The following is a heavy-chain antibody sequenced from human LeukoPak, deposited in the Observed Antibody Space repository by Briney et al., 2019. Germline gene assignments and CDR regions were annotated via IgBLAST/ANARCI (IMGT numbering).Heavy chain of an antibody. CDR2: IYSDGRT. Sequence: PGGSLRLSCEASGFTVSSNYMSWVRQAPGKGLEWVSVIYSDGRTYYADSVKGRFTISRDNSKNTLYVQVNSLGTEDTAAYYCAKGSYYDSSGSFYFDYWGQGTLVTVSS. CDR1: GFTVSSNY. CDR3: AKGSYYDSSGSFYFDY. J-gene: IGHJ4*02. D-gene: IGHD3-22*01. V-gene: IGHV3-53*01.